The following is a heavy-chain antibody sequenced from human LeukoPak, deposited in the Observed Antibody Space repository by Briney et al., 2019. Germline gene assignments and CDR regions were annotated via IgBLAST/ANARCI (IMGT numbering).Heavy chain of an antibody. V-gene: IGHV3-30*04. Sequence: GGSLRLPCAASGFTIISYAMHWVRQAPGKGLEWVAVVSYDGSNKYYADSVKGRFTISRDNSKNTLYLQMNSLRAEDTAVYYCARGITYYYDSSGYWAFDFWGQGSLVTVSS. J-gene: IGHJ4*02. CDR1: GFTIISYA. D-gene: IGHD3-22*01. CDR2: VSYDGSNK. CDR3: ARGITYYYDSSGYWAFDF.